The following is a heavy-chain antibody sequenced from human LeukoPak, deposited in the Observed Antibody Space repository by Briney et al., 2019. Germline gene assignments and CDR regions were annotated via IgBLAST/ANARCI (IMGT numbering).Heavy chain of an antibody. J-gene: IGHJ5*02. CDR3: ARDVGYCSSASCSNWFEP. Sequence: PSETLSLTCTVSGGSISSYYWSWIRQPAGKGLEWIGRIYTSGSTNYNPSLKSRVIMSVDTSKNQFSLKLSSVTAADTAVYYCARDVGYCSSASCSNWFEPWGQGTLVTVSS. D-gene: IGHD2-2*01. V-gene: IGHV4-4*07. CDR1: GGSISSYY. CDR2: IYTSGST.